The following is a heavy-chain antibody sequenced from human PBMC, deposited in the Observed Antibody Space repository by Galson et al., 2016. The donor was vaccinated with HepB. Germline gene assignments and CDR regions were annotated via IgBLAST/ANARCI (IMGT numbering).Heavy chain of an antibody. CDR3: AGEPGIPNGMGV. CDR1: GFTVSNYY. CDR2: SYIGGDT. Sequence: SLRLSCAASGFTVSNYYMNWVRQAPGKGLEWVSVSYIGGDTYYADSVKGRFTISRDNSKNTLYLQMNSLRVEDTAVDYCAGEPGIPNGMGVWGHGTTVTGTS. V-gene: IGHV3-66*01. D-gene: IGHD1-14*01. J-gene: IGHJ6*02.